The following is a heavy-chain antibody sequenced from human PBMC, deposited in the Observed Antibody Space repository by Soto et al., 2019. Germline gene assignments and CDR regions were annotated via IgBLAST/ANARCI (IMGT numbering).Heavy chain of an antibody. CDR2: IYWDDDK. D-gene: IGHD3-22*01. J-gene: IGHJ4*02. CDR3: AHDSSNYYGLEY. Sequence: QITLKESGPTLVKPTQTLTLTCTFSGFSLSTRGVGVGWIRQPPGKALEWLALIYWDDDKRYSPSLKSRLTITKDTSKNQVTLKRTNMDPVDTATYYCAHDSSNYYGLEYWGQGTLVTVT. CDR1: GFSLSTRGVG. V-gene: IGHV2-5*02.